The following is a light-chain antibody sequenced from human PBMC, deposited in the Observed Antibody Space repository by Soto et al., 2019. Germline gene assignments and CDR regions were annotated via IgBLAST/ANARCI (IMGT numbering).Light chain of an antibody. Sequence: DIQMTQSPSSLSASVGDRVTITCRASQGISNYIAWYQQKPGKVPNLLIYAASTLHSGVPSRFSGSGSGTDFTLTISSLPTEDIATYFCQKYESAPFAFGPGTKVEIK. V-gene: IGKV1-27*01. CDR3: QKYESAPFA. CDR1: QGISNY. J-gene: IGKJ3*01. CDR2: AAS.